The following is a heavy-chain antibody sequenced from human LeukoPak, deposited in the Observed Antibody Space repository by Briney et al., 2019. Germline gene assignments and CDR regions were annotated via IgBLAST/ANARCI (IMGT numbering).Heavy chain of an antibody. CDR3: AKDLSRRKVGAYQFDY. V-gene: IGHV3-30*18. D-gene: IGHD1-26*01. J-gene: IGHJ4*02. CDR1: GFTFSSYG. Sequence: PGTSLRLSCAASGFTFSSYGMHWVRQAPGKGLEWVAVISYDGSNKYYTDSLKGRFTISRDNSKNTLYLQMNSLRAEDTAVYYCAKDLSRRKVGAYQFDYWGQGTLVTVSS. CDR2: ISYDGSNK.